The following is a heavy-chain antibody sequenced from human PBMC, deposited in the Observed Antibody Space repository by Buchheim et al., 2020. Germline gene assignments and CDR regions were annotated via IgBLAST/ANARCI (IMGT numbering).Heavy chain of an antibody. J-gene: IGHJ4*02. CDR1: GFTFSTYG. D-gene: IGHD3-10*01. Sequence: EVLLLESGGDLVQPGGSLRLSCAVSGFTFSTYGMSWVRQAPGKGLEWLSGITASGSSTYYADSVKGRFTISRDNSMNTLNLQMRSLRVEDTAVYYCAAFSSSGLWGQGTL. CDR2: ITASGSST. CDR3: AAFSSSGL. V-gene: IGHV3-23*01.